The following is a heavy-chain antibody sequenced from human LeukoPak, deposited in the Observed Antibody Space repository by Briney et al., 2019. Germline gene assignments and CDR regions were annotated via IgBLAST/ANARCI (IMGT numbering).Heavy chain of an antibody. D-gene: IGHD6-19*01. J-gene: IGHJ4*02. CDR3: ARELVAGTGSE. CDR1: GGSISSSSYY. V-gene: IGHV4-39*07. Sequence: SETLSLTCTVSGGSISSSSYYWGWIRQPPGKGLEWIGSIYYSGSTYYNPSLKSRVTISVDTSKNQFSLKLSSVTAADTAVYYCARELVAGTGSEWGQGTLVTVSS. CDR2: IYYSGST.